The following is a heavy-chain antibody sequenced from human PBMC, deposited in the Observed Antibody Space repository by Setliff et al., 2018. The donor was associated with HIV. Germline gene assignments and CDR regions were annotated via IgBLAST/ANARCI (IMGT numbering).Heavy chain of an antibody. V-gene: IGHV4-61*02. CDR3: ARDGETTVMGDAFDI. J-gene: IGHJ3*02. CDR2: FYTSGGT. CDR1: GGSISSGAYY. D-gene: IGHD4-4*01. Sequence: SETLSLTCTVSGGSISSGAYYWSWIRQPAGKGLEWIGRFYTSGGTKYNPSLKSRITISVDTSKNQFSLRLSSVTAADTAVYYCARDGETTVMGDAFDIWGQGTMVTVSS.